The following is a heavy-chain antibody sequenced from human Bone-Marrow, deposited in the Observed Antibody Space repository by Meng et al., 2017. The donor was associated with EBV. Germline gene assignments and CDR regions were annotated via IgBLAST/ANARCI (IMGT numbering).Heavy chain of an antibody. J-gene: IGHJ4*02. V-gene: IGHV3-30-3*01. CDR1: GFTFSSYA. CDR2: ISYDGSNK. D-gene: IGHD4-23*01. Sequence: GLLGESGGGVVQPGRSLRLSCAASGFTFSSYAMHWVRQAPGKGLEWVAVISYDGSNKYYADSVKGRFTISRDNSKNTLYLQMNSLRAEDTAVYYCARDRGGNSDYWGQGTLVTVFS. CDR3: ARDRGGNSDY.